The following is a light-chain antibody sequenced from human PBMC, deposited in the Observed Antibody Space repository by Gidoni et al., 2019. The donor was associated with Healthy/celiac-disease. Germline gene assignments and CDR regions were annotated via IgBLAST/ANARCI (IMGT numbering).Light chain of an antibody. CDR1: QSISSY. Sequence: DIQMTQSPSSLSASVGDRVTITCRASQSISSYLNWYQQKPGKAPKLLNYAASSLQSGVPSRFSGSGSGTDFTLTISSLQPEDFATYYCQQSYSTPPTFXQXTRLEIK. CDR2: AAS. J-gene: IGKJ2*01. CDR3: QQSYSTPPT. V-gene: IGKV1-39*01.